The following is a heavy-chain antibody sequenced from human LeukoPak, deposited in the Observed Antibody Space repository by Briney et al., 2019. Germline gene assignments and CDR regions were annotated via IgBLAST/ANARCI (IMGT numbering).Heavy chain of an antibody. Sequence: SVKVSCKASGGTFSSDAISWGRQAPGQGLEWMGGLIPIFGTANYAQKFQGRVTITADESTSTAYMELSSLRSEDTAVYYCARRKSGEDWGQGTLVTVSS. D-gene: IGHD1-26*01. CDR1: GGTFSSDA. V-gene: IGHV1-69*01. CDR2: LIPIFGTA. J-gene: IGHJ4*02. CDR3: ARRKSGED.